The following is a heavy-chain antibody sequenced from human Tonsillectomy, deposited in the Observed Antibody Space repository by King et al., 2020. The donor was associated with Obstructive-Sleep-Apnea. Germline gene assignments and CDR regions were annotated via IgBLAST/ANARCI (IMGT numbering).Heavy chain of an antibody. V-gene: IGHV1-69*09. CDR2: IIPILGIA. D-gene: IGHD6-13*01. Sequence: QLVQSGAEVKKPGSSVKVSCKASGGTFSSYAISWVRQAPGQGLEWMGRIIPILGIANYAQKFQGRVTITADKSTSTAYMELSSLRSEDTAVYYCATIDDTGYSSSWYITWGQGTLVTVSS. CDR3: ATIDDTGYSSSWYIT. J-gene: IGHJ4*02. CDR1: GGTFSSYA.